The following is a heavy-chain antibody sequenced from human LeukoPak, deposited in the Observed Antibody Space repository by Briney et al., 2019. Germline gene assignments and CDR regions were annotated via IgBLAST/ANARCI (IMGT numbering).Heavy chain of an antibody. CDR1: GYTFTSYY. D-gene: IGHD2-2*01. J-gene: IGHJ6*02. V-gene: IGHV1-46*01. CDR3: ARDRPRVLVPAPLYGMDV. CDR2: INPSGGST. Sequence: ASVKVFCKASGYTFTSYYTHWVRQAPGQGLEWMGIINPSGGSTSYAQKFQGRVTMTRDTSTSTVYMELSSLRSEDTAVYYCARDRPRVLVPAPLYGMDVWGQGTTVTVSS.